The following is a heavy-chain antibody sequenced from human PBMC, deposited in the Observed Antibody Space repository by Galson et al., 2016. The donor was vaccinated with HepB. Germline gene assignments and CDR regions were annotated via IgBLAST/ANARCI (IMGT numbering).Heavy chain of an antibody. CDR2: IDWDDDK. CDR3: ARVKIDYYDSNGYPIADY. CDR1: GFSFTTSGMC. Sequence: PALVKPTQTLTLTCTFSGFSFTTSGMCVSWIRQPPGKALEWLALIDWDDDKYYNTSLKTRLTISKDTSRNQVALTMTSMDPVDTATYYCARVKIDYYDSNGYPIADYWGQGTLVTVSS. D-gene: IGHD3-22*01. V-gene: IGHV2-70*01. J-gene: IGHJ4*02.